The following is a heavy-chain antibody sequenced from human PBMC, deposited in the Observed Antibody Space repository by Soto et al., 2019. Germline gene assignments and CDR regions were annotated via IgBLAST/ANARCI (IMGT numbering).Heavy chain of an antibody. Sequence: RSETLSLPCAFYAGSCIGYYWSWIRQPPGKGLEWIGEINHSGSTNYNPSLKSRVTISVDTSKNQFSLKLSSVTAADTAVYHCARLMAFDIWGQGTMVTVSS. V-gene: IGHV4-34*01. CDR3: ARLMAFDI. J-gene: IGHJ3*02. CDR1: AGSCIGYY. CDR2: INHSGST.